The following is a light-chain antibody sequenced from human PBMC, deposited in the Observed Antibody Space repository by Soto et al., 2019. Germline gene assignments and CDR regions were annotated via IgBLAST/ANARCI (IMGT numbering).Light chain of an antibody. V-gene: IGKV3-20*01. CDR3: QQYGSSQT. CDR2: DAS. J-gene: IGKJ1*01. Sequence: EIVLTQSPGTLSLSPGERGTLSCRASQSVSSGYLAWYQQKPGQAPRLLIYDASSRATGIPDRFSGSGSGTDFTLTISRLEPEDFAVYYCQQYGSSQTFGQGTKVDIK. CDR1: QSVSSGY.